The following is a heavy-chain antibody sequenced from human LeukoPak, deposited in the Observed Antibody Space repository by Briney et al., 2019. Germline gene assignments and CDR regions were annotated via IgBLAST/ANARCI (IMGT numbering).Heavy chain of an antibody. Sequence: PSETLSLTCGVYGGSFSDYYWSWTRQPPGKGLEWIGEINHSGSTNYNPSLKSRVTISVDTSKNQFSLKLSSVTAADTAVYYCARGRIFMVRGVIKNYFDYWGQGTLVTVSS. J-gene: IGHJ4*02. CDR3: ARGRIFMVRGVIKNYFDY. V-gene: IGHV4-34*01. CDR2: INHSGST. CDR1: GGSFSDYY. D-gene: IGHD3-10*01.